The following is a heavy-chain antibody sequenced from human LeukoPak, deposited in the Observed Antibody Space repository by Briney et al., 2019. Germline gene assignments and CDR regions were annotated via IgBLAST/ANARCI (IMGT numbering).Heavy chain of an antibody. CDR3: ARDSALAQAVMFDY. J-gene: IGHJ4*02. CDR1: SYSISSGFY. V-gene: IGHV4-38-2*02. Sequence: SETLSLTCTVSSYSISSGFYWGWIRQPPGKGLEWIGSIHHSGSTYYSPSLKSRLTISVDTSKNQFSLMLTSVTAADTAVYYCARDSALAQAVMFDYWGQGTLVTVSP. CDR2: IHHSGST. D-gene: IGHD6-19*01.